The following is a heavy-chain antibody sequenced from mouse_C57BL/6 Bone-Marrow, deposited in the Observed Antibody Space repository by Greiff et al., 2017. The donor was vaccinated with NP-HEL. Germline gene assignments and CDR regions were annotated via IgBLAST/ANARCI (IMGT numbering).Heavy chain of an antibody. J-gene: IGHJ1*03. V-gene: IGHV1-42*01. CDR2: INPSTGGT. CDR3: ARDSIYWYFDV. Sequence: EVQLQQSGPELVKPGASVKISCKASGYSFTGYYMNWVKQSPEKSLEWIGEINPSTGGTTYNQKFKAKATLTVDKSSSTAYMQLKSLTSEDSAVYYCARDSIYWYFDVWGTGTTVTVSS. CDR1: GYSFTGYY.